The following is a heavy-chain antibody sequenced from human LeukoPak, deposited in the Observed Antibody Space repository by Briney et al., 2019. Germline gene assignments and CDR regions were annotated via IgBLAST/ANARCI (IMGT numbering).Heavy chain of an antibody. CDR1: GGSFSGYY. Sequence: SETLSLTCAVYGGSFSGYYWGWIRQPPGKGLEWIGSIYYSGSTYYNSSLKSRVTISVDTSKNQFSLKLSSVTAADTAVYYCARHSHSFGDYESGWFDPWGQGTLVTVSS. J-gene: IGHJ5*02. CDR2: IYYSGST. V-gene: IGHV4-39*01. CDR3: ARHSHSFGDYESGWFDP. D-gene: IGHD4-17*01.